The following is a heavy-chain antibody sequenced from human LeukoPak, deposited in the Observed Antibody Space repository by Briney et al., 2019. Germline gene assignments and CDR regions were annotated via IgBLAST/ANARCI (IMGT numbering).Heavy chain of an antibody. Sequence: GGSLRLSCAASGFTFSSYAMSWVRQAPGKGLEWVSTISGSGDSTYYADSVKGRFTISRDNSKNTLYLQMNSLRAEDTAVYYCARDGSGYYSTNFDYWGQGTLVTVSS. CDR2: ISGSGDST. J-gene: IGHJ4*02. D-gene: IGHD3-22*01. CDR3: ARDGSGYYSTNFDY. CDR1: GFTFSSYA. V-gene: IGHV3-23*01.